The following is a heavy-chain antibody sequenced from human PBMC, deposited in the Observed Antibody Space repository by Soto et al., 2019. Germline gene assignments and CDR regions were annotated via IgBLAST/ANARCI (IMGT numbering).Heavy chain of an antibody. CDR3: ATRSGGGGAFDF. J-gene: IGHJ3*01. Sequence: PGGSLRLSCAASGFTFSRYELNWVRQAPGTGLEWISYIHSGVTTTHYADSVRGRFTISRDNAKNSLCLQMNSLSAEDTAVYYCATRSGGGGAFDFWGQGTMVTVSS. D-gene: IGHD3-10*01. CDR1: GFTFSRYE. V-gene: IGHV3-48*03. CDR2: IHSGVTTT.